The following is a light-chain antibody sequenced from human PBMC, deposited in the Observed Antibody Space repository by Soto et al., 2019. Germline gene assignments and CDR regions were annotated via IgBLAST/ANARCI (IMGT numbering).Light chain of an antibody. J-gene: IGLJ1*01. CDR2: EGT. CDR1: STDFENYNL. V-gene: IGLV2-23*01. CDR3: CSYAGSSPLYV. Sequence: QSALTQPASVSGSPGQSITISCTRSSTDFENYNLVSWYQHCPDKAPKLIIYEGTKRPSEISDRFSGSESDTTASLIISGLQAEDEGTYYCCSYAGSSPLYVFGTGTKLTVL.